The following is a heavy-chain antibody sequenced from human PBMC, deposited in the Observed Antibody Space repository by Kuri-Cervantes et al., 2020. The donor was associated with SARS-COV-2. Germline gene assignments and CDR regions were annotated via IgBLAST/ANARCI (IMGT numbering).Heavy chain of an antibody. CDR1: GGSISSYY. J-gene: IGHJ1*01. Sequence: SETLSLTCTVSGGSISSYYWGWIRQPPGKGLEWIGSIYYSGSTYYNPSLKSRVTISVDTSKNQFSLKLSSVTAADTAVYYCARHALEYSSSPTDFQHWGQGTLVTVSS. CDR3: ARHALEYSSSPTDFQH. D-gene: IGHD6-6*01. CDR2: IYYSGST. V-gene: IGHV4-39*01.